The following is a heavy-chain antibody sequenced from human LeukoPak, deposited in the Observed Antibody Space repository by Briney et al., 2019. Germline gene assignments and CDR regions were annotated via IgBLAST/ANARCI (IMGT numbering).Heavy chain of an antibody. V-gene: IGHV3-53*01. CDR2: IYSGGST. D-gene: IGHD3-3*01. CDR1: GFTFSSYS. CDR3: ARVLYYDFWSGYPGAFDI. Sequence: GGSLRLSCAASGFTFSSYSMNWVRQAPGKGLEWVSVIYSGGSTYYADSVKGRFTISRDNSKNTLYLQMNSLRAEDTAVYYCARVLYYDFWSGYPGAFDIWGQGTMVTVSS. J-gene: IGHJ3*02.